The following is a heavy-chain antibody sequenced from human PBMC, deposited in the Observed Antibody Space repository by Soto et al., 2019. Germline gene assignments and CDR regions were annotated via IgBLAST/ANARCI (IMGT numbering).Heavy chain of an antibody. J-gene: IGHJ6*02. CDR3: ARDTVAGFGYYYYGMDV. D-gene: IGHD6-19*01. V-gene: IGHV3-48*02. CDR1: GFTFSSYA. CDR2: ISSSSSTI. Sequence: GGSLRLSCAASGFTFSSYAMSWVRQAPGKGLEWVSYISSSSSTIYYADSVKGRFTISRDNAKNSLYLQMNSLRDEDTAVYYCARDTVAGFGYYYYGMDVWGQGTTVTVSS.